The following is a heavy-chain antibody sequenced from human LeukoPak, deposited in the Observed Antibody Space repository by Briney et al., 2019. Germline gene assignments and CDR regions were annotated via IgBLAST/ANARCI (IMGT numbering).Heavy chain of an antibody. J-gene: IGHJ4*02. V-gene: IGHV4-4*02. CDR1: GGPISSSNW. CDR3: ARAMVRGVITPRNFDY. Sequence: SETLSLTCAVSGGPISSSNWWSWVRQPPGKGLEWIGEIYHSGSTNYNPSFKSRVTISVDKSKNQFSLKLSSVTAADTAVYYCARAMVRGVITPRNFDYWGQGTLVTVS. CDR2: IYHSGST. D-gene: IGHD3-10*01.